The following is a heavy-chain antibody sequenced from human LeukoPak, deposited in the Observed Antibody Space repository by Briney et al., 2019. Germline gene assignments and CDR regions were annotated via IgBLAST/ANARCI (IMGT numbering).Heavy chain of an antibody. CDR2: IHLEGSEK. V-gene: IGHV3-7*01. CDR3: TRDGPGPDYCSGGYCYSLH. CDR1: GLTFSSSW. Sequence: HPGRCLRLSRAASGLTFSSSWMKWIRQAPGKGLEWVAEIHLEGSEKYYVGSSKARFTISTDNATKSLYLQMTSLRPEDTAMYYCTRDGPGPDYCSGGYCYSLHWGQGALVSVSS. D-gene: IGHD2-15*01. J-gene: IGHJ4*02.